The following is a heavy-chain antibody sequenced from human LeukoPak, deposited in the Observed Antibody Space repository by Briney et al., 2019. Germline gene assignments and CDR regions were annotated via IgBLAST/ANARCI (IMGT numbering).Heavy chain of an antibody. J-gene: IGHJ4*02. CDR2: INPSGGST. CDR1: GYTLTSYY. V-gene: IGHV1-46*01. CDR3: AVAGTTVTTVIDY. D-gene: IGHD4-11*01. Sequence: GASVKVSCKASGYTLTSYYMHWVRQAPGQGLEWMGIINPSGGSTSYAQKFQGRVTMTRDTSTSTVYMELSSLRSEDTAVYYCAVAGTTVTTVIDYWGQGTLVTVSS.